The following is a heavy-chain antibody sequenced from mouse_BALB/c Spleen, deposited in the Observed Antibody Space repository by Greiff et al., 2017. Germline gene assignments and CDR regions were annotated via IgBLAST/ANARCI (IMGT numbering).Heavy chain of an antibody. V-gene: IGHV5-6-3*01. D-gene: IGHD1-2*01. J-gene: IGHJ2*01. Sequence: EVKVEESGGGLVQPGGSLKLSCAASGFTFSSYGMSWVRQTPDKRLELVATINSNGGSTYYPDSVKGRFTISRDNAKNTLYLQMSSLKSEDTAMYYCARERGYGFFDYGGQGTTLTVSA. CDR3: ARERGYGFFDY. CDR1: GFTFSSYG. CDR2: INSNGGST.